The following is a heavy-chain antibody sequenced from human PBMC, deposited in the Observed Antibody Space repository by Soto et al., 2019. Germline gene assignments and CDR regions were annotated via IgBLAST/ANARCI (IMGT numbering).Heavy chain of an antibody. CDR1: GGSISSGDYY. CDR2: FYYSGST. V-gene: IGHV4-61*08. Sequence: SETLSLTCTVSGGSISSGDYYWSWIRQPPGKGLEWIGYFYYSGSTKYNPSLKSRVTILEDTSKNQFSLKLNSVTAADTAVYYCAREGRMGTFDYWGQGALVTGSS. J-gene: IGHJ4*02. CDR3: AREGRMGTFDY. D-gene: IGHD1-1*01.